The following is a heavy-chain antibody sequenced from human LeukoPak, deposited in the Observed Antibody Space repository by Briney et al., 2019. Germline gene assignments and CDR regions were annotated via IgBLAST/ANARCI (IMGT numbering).Heavy chain of an antibody. CDR2: IKQDGSEK. CDR1: GFTFSSYW. D-gene: IGHD3-22*01. J-gene: IGHJ4*02. CDR3: ASMSPYYYDSSGYYFY. Sequence: GGSLRLSCAASGFTFSSYWMSWVRQAPGKGLEWVANIKQDGSEKYYVDSVKGRSTISRDNAKNSLYLQMNSLRAEDTAVYCCASMSPYYYDSSGYYFYWGQGTLVTVSS. V-gene: IGHV3-7*01.